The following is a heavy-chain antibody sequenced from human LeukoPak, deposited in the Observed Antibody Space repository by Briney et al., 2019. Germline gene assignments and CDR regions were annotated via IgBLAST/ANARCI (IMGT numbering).Heavy chain of an antibody. Sequence: TSETLSLTCTVSGYSISSGYYWGWIRQPPGKGLEWIGSIHHSGSTYYNPSLKSRVTISVDTSKNQFSLKLSSVTAADTAVYYCARNYYDSSGYHYSAFDIWGQGTMVTVSS. CDR3: ARNYYDSSGYHYSAFDI. D-gene: IGHD3-22*01. CDR1: GYSISSGYY. CDR2: IHHSGST. V-gene: IGHV4-38-2*02. J-gene: IGHJ3*02.